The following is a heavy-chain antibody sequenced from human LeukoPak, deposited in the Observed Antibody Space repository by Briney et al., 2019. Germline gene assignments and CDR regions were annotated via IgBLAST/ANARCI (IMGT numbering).Heavy chain of an antibody. Sequence: GASVKVSCKASGYTFTGYYMHWVRQAPGQGLEWMGWINPNSGGTNYAQKFQGRVTMTRDTSISTAYMELSRLRSDDTAVYYCAREGSDYDFWSGPRQDAFDIWGQGTMVTVSS. CDR3: AREGSDYDFWSGPRQDAFDI. CDR1: GYTFTGYY. D-gene: IGHD3-3*01. V-gene: IGHV1-2*02. J-gene: IGHJ3*02. CDR2: INPNSGGT.